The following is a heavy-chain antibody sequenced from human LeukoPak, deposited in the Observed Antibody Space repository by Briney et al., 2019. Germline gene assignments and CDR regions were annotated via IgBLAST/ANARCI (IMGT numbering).Heavy chain of an antibody. D-gene: IGHD2/OR15-2a*01. CDR3: ARGRNSGFDY. J-gene: IGHJ4*02. V-gene: IGHV6-1*01. CDR2: TYYRYKWNN. CDR1: GDSVSGNSAVA. Sequence: SQTLSFNCAISGDSVSGNSAVAWNWLRQSQSRGLEWLGRTYYRYKWNNDYAVSVKSRITINPDTSKNQFSLHLNSVTPEDTAVYYCARGRNSGFDYWGQGTLVTVSS.